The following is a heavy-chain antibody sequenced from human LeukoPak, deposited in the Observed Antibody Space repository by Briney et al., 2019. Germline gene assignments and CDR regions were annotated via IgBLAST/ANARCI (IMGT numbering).Heavy chain of an antibody. V-gene: IGHV3-7*01. D-gene: IGHD1-26*01. CDR1: GFSFSDYW. CDR2: IKQDGSEK. CDR3: ARAFRYSGSPRGWFDP. Sequence: GGSLRLSCATSGFSFSDYWMNWVRQAPGKGLEWVANIKQDGSEKYYVDSVKGRFTISRDNAKNSLYLQMNSLRAEDTAVYYCARAFRYSGSPRGWFDPWGQGTLVTVSS. J-gene: IGHJ5*02.